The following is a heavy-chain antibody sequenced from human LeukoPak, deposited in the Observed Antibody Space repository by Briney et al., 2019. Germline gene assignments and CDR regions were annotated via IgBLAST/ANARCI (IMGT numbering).Heavy chain of an antibody. CDR3: ARITNGFYINFDY. Sequence: ASVKVSCKASGYTFTGYYMHWVRQAPGQGLEWMGWINPNSGGTNYAQKFQGRVTMTRDTSISTAYMELSRLRSDDTAVYYCARITNGFYINFDYWGQGTLVTVSS. D-gene: IGHD2-8*01. J-gene: IGHJ4*02. CDR2: INPNSGGT. V-gene: IGHV1-2*02. CDR1: GYTFTGYY.